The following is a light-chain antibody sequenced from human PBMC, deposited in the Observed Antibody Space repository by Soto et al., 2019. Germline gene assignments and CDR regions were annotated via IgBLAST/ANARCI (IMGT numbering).Light chain of an antibody. Sequence: QSVLTQPASVSGCPGQSIAISCTGTSRDVGGYSYVSWYQQHPGKAPKLMIYDVNNRPSGVSDRFSGSKSGNTASLTISGLQAEDESDYYCSSFTSYSTLVFGGGTKLTVL. CDR2: DVN. CDR3: SSFTSYSTLV. J-gene: IGLJ2*01. V-gene: IGLV2-14*03. CDR1: SRDVGGYSY.